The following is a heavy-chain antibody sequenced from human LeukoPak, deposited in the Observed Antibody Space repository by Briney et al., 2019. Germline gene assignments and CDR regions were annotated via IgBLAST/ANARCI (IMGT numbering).Heavy chain of an antibody. CDR2: VRYDGGNK. Sequence: GGSLRLSCATSGFTFTDYGMHWVRQAPGKGLEWVAFVRYDGGNKYHADSVKGRFTISRDNSKNTLYLQVSSLRAEDTGVYYCAISTRLAYYYMDVWGKGTTVTVSS. J-gene: IGHJ6*03. CDR1: GFTFTDYG. CDR3: AISTRLAYYYMDV. V-gene: IGHV3-30*02. D-gene: IGHD6-19*01.